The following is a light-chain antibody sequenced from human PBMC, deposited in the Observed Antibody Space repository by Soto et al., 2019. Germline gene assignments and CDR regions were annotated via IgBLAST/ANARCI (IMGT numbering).Light chain of an antibody. J-gene: IGLJ1*01. V-gene: IGLV2-8*01. Sequence: QSALTQPPSASGSPGQSVTISCTGPSSDIGAYDSVSWYQQHPGKVPKLLIYEVTKRPSGVPDRFSASKSGSTASLTVSGLQAEDEADYYCSSHGGANNFYVFGTGTKVNVL. CDR3: SSHGGANNFYV. CDR2: EVT. CDR1: SSDIGAYDS.